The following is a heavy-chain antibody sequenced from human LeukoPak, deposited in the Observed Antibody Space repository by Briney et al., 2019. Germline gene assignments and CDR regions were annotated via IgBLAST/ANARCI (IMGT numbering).Heavy chain of an antibody. CDR2: MSGSGGST. Sequence: PGGSLRLSCAASGFTFSSYAMSWVRQAPGKALEWVSGMSGSGGSTYYADSVKGRFTISRDNSKNTLYLQMNTLRAEDTAVYYCAKDREYSYVYDAFDIWGQGTLVTVSS. CDR3: AKDREYSYVYDAFDI. CDR1: GFTFSSYA. J-gene: IGHJ3*02. D-gene: IGHD3-16*01. V-gene: IGHV3-23*01.